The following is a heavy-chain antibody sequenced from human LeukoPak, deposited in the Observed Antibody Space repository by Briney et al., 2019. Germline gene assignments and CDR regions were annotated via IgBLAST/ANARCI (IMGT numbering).Heavy chain of an antibody. Sequence: SETLSLTCTVSGCSISSYYWSWIRQPPGKGLEWVWYIYYSGGTNYNPSLKSRVTISVDTSKNPFSLKLSSVTAADTAVYYCARQYSYGPTDYWGQGNLVTVSS. V-gene: IGHV4-59*01. CDR1: GCSISSYY. J-gene: IGHJ4*02. D-gene: IGHD5-18*01. CDR2: IYYSGGT. CDR3: ARQYSYGPTDY.